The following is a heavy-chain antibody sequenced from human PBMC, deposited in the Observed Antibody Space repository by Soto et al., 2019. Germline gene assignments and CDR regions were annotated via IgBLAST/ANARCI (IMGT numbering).Heavy chain of an antibody. D-gene: IGHD2-2*02. CDR3: ARVIREWYCSSTSCYNWNWFDP. CDR2: IKQDGSEK. V-gene: IGHV3-7*01. Sequence: GGSLRLSCAASGFTFSSYWMSWVRQAPGKGLEWVANIKQDGSEKYYVDSVNGRFTISRDNAKNSLYLQMNSLRAEDTAVYYCARVIREWYCSSTSCYNWNWFDPWGQGTLVTVSS. CDR1: GFTFSSYW. J-gene: IGHJ5*02.